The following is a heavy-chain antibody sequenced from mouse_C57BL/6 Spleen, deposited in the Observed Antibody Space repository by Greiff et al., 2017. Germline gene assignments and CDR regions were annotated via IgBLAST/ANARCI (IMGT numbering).Heavy chain of an antibody. Sequence: VQLQQSVAELVRPGASVKFSCTASGFNIKNTYMHWVKQRPEQGLEWIGRIDPANGNTKYAPKFQGKATIAAHTSSNTAYLRLIRLTSEATAIYYSARVWAPDYWGQGTTLTVSA. CDR2: IDPANGNT. CDR3: ARVWAPDY. V-gene: IGHV14-3*01. CDR1: GFNIKNTY. J-gene: IGHJ2*01. D-gene: IGHD2-10*02.